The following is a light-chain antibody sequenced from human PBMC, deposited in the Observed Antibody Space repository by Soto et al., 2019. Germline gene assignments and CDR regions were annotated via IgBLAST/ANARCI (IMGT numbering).Light chain of an antibody. CDR2: DVS. Sequence: QSALTQPRSVSGSPGQSVTISCTGTSSDVGGYNYVSWYQQHPGKAPKVMIYDVSQRPSGVPDRFSGSKSGDTASLTISGLQAEDEADYYCCSYAGNYTYVFGTGTKLTVL. V-gene: IGLV2-11*01. J-gene: IGLJ1*01. CDR1: SSDVGGYNY. CDR3: CSYAGNYTYV.